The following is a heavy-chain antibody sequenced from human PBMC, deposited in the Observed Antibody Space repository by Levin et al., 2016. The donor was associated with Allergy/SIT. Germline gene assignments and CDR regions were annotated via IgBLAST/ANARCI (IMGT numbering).Heavy chain of an antibody. Sequence: VRQAPGKGLEWVANIKQDGSEKYYVDSVKGRFTISRDNAKNSLYLQMNSLRAEDTAVYYCARGLSLLMNYYYYYMDVWGKGTTVTVSS. V-gene: IGHV3-7*03. CDR3: ARGLSLLMNYYYYYMDV. D-gene: IGHD2/OR15-2a*01. J-gene: IGHJ6*03. CDR2: IKQDGSEK.